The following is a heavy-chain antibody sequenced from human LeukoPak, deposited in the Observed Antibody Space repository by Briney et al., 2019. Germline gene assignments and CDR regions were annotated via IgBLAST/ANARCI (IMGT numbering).Heavy chain of an antibody. V-gene: IGHV1-2*06. D-gene: IGHD5-18*01. J-gene: IGHJ3*02. CDR2: INPNSGGT. CDR3: ARDLGYSYGLVDAFDI. CDR1: GYTFTGYY. Sequence: ASVKVSCKASGYTFTGYYMHWVRQAPGQGLEWMGRINPNSGGTNYAQKFQGRVTMTRDTSISTAYMELSRLRSDDTAVHYCARDLGYSYGLVDAFDIWGQGTMVTVSS.